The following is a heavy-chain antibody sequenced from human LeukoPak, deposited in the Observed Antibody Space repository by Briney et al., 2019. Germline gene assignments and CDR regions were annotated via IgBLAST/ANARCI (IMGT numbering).Heavy chain of an antibody. D-gene: IGHD6-13*01. CDR2: ISYDGSNK. J-gene: IGHJ3*02. CDR3: AKAAAGKFDAFDI. V-gene: IGHV3-30*18. CDR1: GFTFSSYG. Sequence: GGSLRLSCAASGFTFSSYGMHWVRQAPGKGLEWVAVISYDGSNKYYADSVKGRFTISRDNSKNTLYLQMNSLRAEDTAVYYCAKAAAGKFDAFDIWGQGTMVTVSS.